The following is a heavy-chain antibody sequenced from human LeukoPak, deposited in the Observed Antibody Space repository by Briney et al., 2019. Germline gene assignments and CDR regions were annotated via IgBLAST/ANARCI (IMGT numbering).Heavy chain of an antibody. V-gene: IGHV4-59*08. D-gene: IGHD6-19*01. CDR1: GGSTSIYY. Sequence: SATLSLTCTVSGGSTSIYYWSWIRQPPGKGLEWIGYISDTGSTNYNPSLKTRVAISLDTSKNEFSLQLSSVTAADTAVYFCARYSGGWPYYFDYWGQGILVTVSS. CDR3: ARYSGGWPYYFDY. J-gene: IGHJ4*02. CDR2: ISDTGST.